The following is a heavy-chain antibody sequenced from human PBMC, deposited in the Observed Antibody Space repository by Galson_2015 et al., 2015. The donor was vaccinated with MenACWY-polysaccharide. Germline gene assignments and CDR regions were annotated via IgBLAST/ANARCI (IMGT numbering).Heavy chain of an antibody. Sequence: TLSLPCPVSGGSISIGSYYWCWIRPPAGKGLEWMGRIYTSGSTNYNPPFKSRVTISVDTYKNQLSLKLTSATAAEPAVYYCPRFTHTDAFDIWGQGTMVTVSS. CDR3: PRFTHTDAFDI. D-gene: IGHD2-2*02. V-gene: IGHV4-61*02. J-gene: IGHJ3*02. CDR2: IYTSGST. CDR1: GGSISIGSYY.